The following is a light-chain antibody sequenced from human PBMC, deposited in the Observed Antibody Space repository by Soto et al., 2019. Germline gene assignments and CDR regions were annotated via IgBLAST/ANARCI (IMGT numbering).Light chain of an antibody. Sequence: QRVSISCTGSTSNIGAPYDVHWYQHLPGTAPKLLIYGDNNRPSGVPDRFSGSKSGTSASLAITRLQAEDEADYYCQSYDISLHNYVFGTGTKVTVL. CDR2: GDN. J-gene: IGLJ1*01. V-gene: IGLV1-40*01. CDR1: TSNIGAPYD. CDR3: QSYDISLHNYV.